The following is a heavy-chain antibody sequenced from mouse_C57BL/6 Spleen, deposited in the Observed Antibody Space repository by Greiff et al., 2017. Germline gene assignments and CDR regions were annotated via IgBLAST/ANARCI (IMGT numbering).Heavy chain of an antibody. CDR3: ASGDDGSFAY. CDR1: GYSFTSYY. V-gene: IGHV1-66*01. Sequence: VKLVESGPELVKPGASVKISCKASGYSFTSYYIHWVKQRPGQGLEWIGWIYPGSGNTKYNEKFKGKATLTADTSSSTAYMQLSSLTSEDSAVYYCASGDDGSFAYWGQGTLVTVSA. J-gene: IGHJ3*01. D-gene: IGHD2-3*01. CDR2: IYPGSGNT.